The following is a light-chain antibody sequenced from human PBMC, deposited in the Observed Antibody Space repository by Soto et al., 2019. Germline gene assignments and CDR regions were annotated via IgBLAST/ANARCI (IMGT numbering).Light chain of an antibody. CDR1: ESVSTN. J-gene: IGKJ1*01. V-gene: IGKV3-15*01. CDR3: QQCSIWRT. CDR2: GAS. Sequence: EIEMTQSPATLSLAPGERVTLSCRASESVSTNLAWYQQKAGQAPRLLIYGASTRATGIPARFSGSGSGTEFTLTISGLQSEDFAVYYCQQCSIWRTFGQGTKVDIK.